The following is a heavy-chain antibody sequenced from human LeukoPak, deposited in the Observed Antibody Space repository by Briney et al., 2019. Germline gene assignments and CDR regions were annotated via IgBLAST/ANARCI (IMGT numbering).Heavy chain of an antibody. CDR3: ARERGTTVVRWDY. CDR1: GGSISSSSYY. D-gene: IGHD4-23*01. V-gene: IGHV4-39*07. J-gene: IGHJ4*02. Sequence: PSETLSLTCTVSGGSISSSSYYWGWIRQPPGKGLEWIGSIYYSGSTYYNPSLKSRVTISLDTSKNQFSLRLSSVTAADTAVYYCARERGTTVVRWDYWGQGTQVTVSS. CDR2: IYYSGST.